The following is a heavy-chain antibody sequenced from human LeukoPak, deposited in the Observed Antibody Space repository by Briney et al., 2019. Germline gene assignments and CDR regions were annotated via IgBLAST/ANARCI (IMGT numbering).Heavy chain of an antibody. J-gene: IGHJ4*02. CDR1: GYTFTGCY. Sequence: ASVKVSCKASGYTFTGCYMHWVRQAPGQGLEWMGWINPNSGGTNYAQKFQGRVTMTRDTSISTAYMELSRLRSDDTAVYYCARGGPRGLIAVAANVDYWGQGTLVTVSS. V-gene: IGHV1-2*02. D-gene: IGHD6-19*01. CDR3: ARGGPRGLIAVAANVDY. CDR2: INPNSGGT.